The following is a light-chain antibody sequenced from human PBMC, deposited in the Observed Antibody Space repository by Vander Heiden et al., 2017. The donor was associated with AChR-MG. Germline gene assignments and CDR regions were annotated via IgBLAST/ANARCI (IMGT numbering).Light chain of an antibody. CDR2: FDS. CDR1: NIGSKS. V-gene: IGLV3-21*04. J-gene: IGLJ2*01. Sequence: SYVLTQPPSVSVAPGKTARITCGGNNIGSKSVHWYQQKPGQAPVLVIYFDSDRPSGIPERFSGSNSGNTATLTISRVEVGDEADYYCQVWDNSSDHVVFGGGTKLIVL. CDR3: QVWDNSSDHVV.